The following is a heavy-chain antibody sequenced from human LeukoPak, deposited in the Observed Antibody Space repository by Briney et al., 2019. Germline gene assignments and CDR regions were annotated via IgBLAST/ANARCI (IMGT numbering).Heavy chain of an antibody. V-gene: IGHV1-18*01. CDR3: ARGHLPDGSFPGMVGY. Sequence: ASVKVSCKASGYTFTSYGISWVRQAPGQGLEWMGWISAYNGNTNYAQKLQGRVTMTTDTSTSTAYMELRSLRSDDTAVYYCARGHLPDGSFPGMVGYWGQGTLVTVSS. D-gene: IGHD1-26*01. J-gene: IGHJ4*02. CDR2: ISAYNGNT. CDR1: GYTFTSYG.